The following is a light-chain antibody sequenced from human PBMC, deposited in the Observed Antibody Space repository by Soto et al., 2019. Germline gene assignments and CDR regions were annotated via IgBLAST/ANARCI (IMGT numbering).Light chain of an antibody. Sequence: EIVLTQSPGTLSLSPGERATLFCRASQSVATSQLAWYQQKPGQAPRLLMYGASSRATGIPDRFSGSGSGTDFTLSISRLEPEDFAVYYCQQYGSSPWTFGQGTKVDIK. J-gene: IGKJ1*01. V-gene: IGKV3-20*01. CDR3: QQYGSSPWT. CDR2: GAS. CDR1: QSVATSQ.